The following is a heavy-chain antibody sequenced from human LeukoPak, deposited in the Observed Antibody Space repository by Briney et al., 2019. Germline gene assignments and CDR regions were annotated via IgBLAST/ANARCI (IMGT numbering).Heavy chain of an antibody. Sequence: PGGSLRLSCAASGFTFDDYAMHWVRQAPGKGLEWVSGISWNSGFIGYGDSVKGRFTISRNNAKNSLYLQMNSLRGEDMALYYCAKGDSSSWHEPYFDYWGQGTLVTFSS. CDR1: GFTFDDYA. J-gene: IGHJ4*02. D-gene: IGHD6-13*01. V-gene: IGHV3-9*03. CDR2: ISWNSGFI. CDR3: AKGDSSSWHEPYFDY.